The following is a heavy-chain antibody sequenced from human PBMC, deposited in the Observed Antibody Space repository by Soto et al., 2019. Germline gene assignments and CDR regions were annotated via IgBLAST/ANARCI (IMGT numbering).Heavy chain of an antibody. CDR1: GGTFSSYS. D-gene: IGHD2-2*01. Sequence: QVQLVQSGAEVKTPGSSVKVSCEASGGTFSSYSINWVRQAPGQGLEWMGRLIPMFGTTDYAQRFQGRVTFTADKSTSTASMEVTNLTSEDTAVYYCARAVVLTFSRFYDVDVWGQGTTVTVSS. V-gene: IGHV1-69*06. CDR2: LIPMFGTT. J-gene: IGHJ6*02. CDR3: ARAVVLTFSRFYDVDV.